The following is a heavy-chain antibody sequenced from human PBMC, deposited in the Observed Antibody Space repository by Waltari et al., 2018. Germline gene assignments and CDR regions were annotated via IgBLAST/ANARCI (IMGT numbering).Heavy chain of an antibody. Sequence: VRLVQSGAELRKLGSSVRVSSKPSEGTFRAFAIAGVRQAPGQGLEWMGGIIPIFGTANYAQKFQGRVTITADESTSTAYMELSSLRSEDTAVYYCARENSYDYGDYVLSNWGQGTLVTVSS. CDR2: IIPIFGTA. CDR1: EGTFRAFA. D-gene: IGHD4-17*01. J-gene: IGHJ4*02. V-gene: IGHV1-69*12. CDR3: ARENSYDYGDYVLSN.